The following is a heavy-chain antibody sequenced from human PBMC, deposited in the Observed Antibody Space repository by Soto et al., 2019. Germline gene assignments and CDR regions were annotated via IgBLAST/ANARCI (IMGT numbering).Heavy chain of an antibody. D-gene: IGHD2-15*01. Sequence: PGGSLRLXCAASGFTFSSYGMHWVRQAPGKGLEWVAVIWYDGSNKYYADSVKGRFTISRDNSKNTLYLQMNSLRAEDTAVYYCARDNLGYCSGGSCYGLDFDYWGQGTLVTVSS. CDR2: IWYDGSNK. CDR3: ARDNLGYCSGGSCYGLDFDY. CDR1: GFTFSSYG. J-gene: IGHJ4*02. V-gene: IGHV3-33*01.